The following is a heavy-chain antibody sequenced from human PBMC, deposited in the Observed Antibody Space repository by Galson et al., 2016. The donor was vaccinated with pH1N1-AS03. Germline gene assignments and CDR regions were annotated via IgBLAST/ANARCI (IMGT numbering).Heavy chain of an antibody. V-gene: IGHV3-33*01. D-gene: IGHD6-6*01. CDR1: GFTFSLYG. CDR3: APRGGDGTSSLDY. Sequence: SLRLSCAVSGFTFSLYGMHWLRQAPGKGLEWVALIWYDGIKKYYSDSVQGRFVISRDNSRNILHLEMNTLTAEDTAIYYCAPRGGDGTSSLDYRGQGTLVSVSS. CDR2: IWYDGIKK. J-gene: IGHJ4*02.